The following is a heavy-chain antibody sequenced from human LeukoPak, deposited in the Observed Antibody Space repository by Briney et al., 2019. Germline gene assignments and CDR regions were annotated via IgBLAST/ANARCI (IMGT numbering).Heavy chain of an antibody. J-gene: IGHJ3*02. D-gene: IGHD6-19*01. CDR3: ARVVAVAGRAFDI. CDR2: IYSDGKV. CDR1: GFTVSSTY. Sequence: GGSLRLSCAASGFTVSSTYMSWVRQTPGKGLEWVSVIYSDGKVYYIDSVKGRFTISRDTSKNTVYLQMNSLRAEDTAVYYCARVVAVAGRAFDIWGQGTMVTVSS. V-gene: IGHV3-53*01.